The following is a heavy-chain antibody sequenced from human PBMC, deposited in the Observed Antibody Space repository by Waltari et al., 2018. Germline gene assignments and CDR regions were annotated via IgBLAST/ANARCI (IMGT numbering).Heavy chain of an antibody. CDR2: ISGSGGST. CDR3: AKVRHCSSTSCYDHNWFDP. D-gene: IGHD2-2*01. CDR1: GFTFSSYA. V-gene: IGHV3-23*01. Sequence: EVQLLESGGGLVQPGGSLSLSCAASGFTFSSYAMSWVRQAPGKGREWVSAISGSGGSTYYADSVKGRLTIARDNSKNTLYLRMNSLRAEDTAVYYCAKVRHCSSTSCYDHNWFDPWGQGTLVTVSS. J-gene: IGHJ5*02.